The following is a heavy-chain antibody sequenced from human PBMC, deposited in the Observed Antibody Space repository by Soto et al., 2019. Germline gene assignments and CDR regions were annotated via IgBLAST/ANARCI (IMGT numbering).Heavy chain of an antibody. CDR3: AMIEYSSGSDY. V-gene: IGHV1-69*01. Sequence: QARLVQSGAEVKKPGSSVRVSCKASGGTFSSFPIAWVRQAPGQGLEWVGGIIPIFGTTEYAQNFRYRVTIYADESTSTAYMELSFLSFEDTAVYYCAMIEYSSGSDYWGQGTLVTVFS. D-gene: IGHD6-19*01. CDR2: IIPIFGTT. CDR1: GGTFSSFP. J-gene: IGHJ4*02.